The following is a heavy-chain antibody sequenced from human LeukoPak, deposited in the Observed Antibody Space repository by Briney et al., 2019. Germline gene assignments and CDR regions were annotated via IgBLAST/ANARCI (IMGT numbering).Heavy chain of an antibody. V-gene: IGHV4-39*01. Sequence: SETLSLTCTVSGGSISSSSAYCGWIRQPPGKGLEWIGSIYYSKNTYYNPPLKSRVTISADTSKNQFSLTLGSVSATDTAVYYCVSPRGFSYGYFDYWGQGTLVTVSS. CDR3: VSPRGFSYGYFDY. CDR1: GGSISSSSAY. D-gene: IGHD5-18*01. CDR2: IYYSKNT. J-gene: IGHJ4*02.